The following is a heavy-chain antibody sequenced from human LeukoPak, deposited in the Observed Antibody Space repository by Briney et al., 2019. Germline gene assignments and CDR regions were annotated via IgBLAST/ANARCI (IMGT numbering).Heavy chain of an antibody. Sequence: SETLSLTCTVSGDSISSYYWSWIRQPAGKGLEWIGRIHPSGSTNCNPSLKSRVTLSVDTSKNQFSLKLSSVTAADTAVYYRARGPPPDFDYWGRGTLVTVSS. CDR1: GDSISSYY. J-gene: IGHJ4*02. CDR2: IHPSGST. V-gene: IGHV4-4*07. CDR3: ARGPPPDFDY.